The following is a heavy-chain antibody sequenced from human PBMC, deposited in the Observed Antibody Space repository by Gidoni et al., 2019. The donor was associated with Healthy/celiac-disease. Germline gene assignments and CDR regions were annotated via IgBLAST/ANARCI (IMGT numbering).Heavy chain of an antibody. CDR2: ISDDGSNK. CDR3: AREGGYDYGDSNAFDI. D-gene: IGHD4-17*01. CDR1: GFTFSSSA. V-gene: IGHV3-30*04. Sequence: QVQLVESGGGVVHPGRSLSLSCAASGFTFSSSAMHWVRQAPGTGLEWVAFISDDGSNKYYADSVKGRFTISRDNSKNTLYLQMNSLRAEDTAVYYCAREGGYDYGDSNAFDIWGQGTMVTVSS. J-gene: IGHJ3*02.